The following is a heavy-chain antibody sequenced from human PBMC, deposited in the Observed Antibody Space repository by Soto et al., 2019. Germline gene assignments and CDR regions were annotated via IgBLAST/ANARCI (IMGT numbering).Heavy chain of an antibody. CDR3: ARKILGSTTRPDYWYFDL. CDR1: GFTFINYA. V-gene: IGHV3-23*01. CDR2: ISGGGDAA. D-gene: IGHD7-27*01. J-gene: IGHJ2*01. Sequence: EVQVLESGGGLVQPGGSLRLSCAGSGFTFINYAMNWVRQAPGKGLEWVSSISGGGDAAFFPDSVRGRFTISRDTSKNTVTLQMNSLGVDDTDVYYCARKILGSTTRPDYWYFDLWGRGTLVTVSS.